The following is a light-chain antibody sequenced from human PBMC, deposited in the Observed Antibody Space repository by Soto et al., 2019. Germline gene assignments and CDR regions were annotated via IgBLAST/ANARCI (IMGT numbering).Light chain of an antibody. V-gene: IGKV3-15*01. J-gene: IGKJ1*01. Sequence: EIVMTQSPATLSVSPGERATLSCRASQSVNSNLAWYQQKPGQAPRLLIYGASTRATGITARFSGSGSETEFTLTISSLQSEDFAVYYCQQYNNWWTFGQGTKVEIK. CDR3: QQYNNWWT. CDR2: GAS. CDR1: QSVNSN.